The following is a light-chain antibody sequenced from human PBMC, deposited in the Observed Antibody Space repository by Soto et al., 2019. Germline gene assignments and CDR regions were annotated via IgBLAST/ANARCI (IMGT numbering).Light chain of an antibody. CDR3: SSYAGSKNLV. V-gene: IGLV2-8*01. CDR2: EVN. Sequence: QSALTQPPSAYGSPGQSVTISCTGTSSDVGGYNSVSWYQQHPGKAPKHMIYEVNKRPSGVPDRFSASKSDNTASLTVSGLQAEDEADYYCSSYAGSKNLVFGGGTKLTVL. J-gene: IGLJ3*02. CDR1: SSDVGGYNS.